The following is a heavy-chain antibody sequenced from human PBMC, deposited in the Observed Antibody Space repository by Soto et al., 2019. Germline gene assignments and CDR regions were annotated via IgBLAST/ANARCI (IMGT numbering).Heavy chain of an antibody. Sequence: ESGGGLVKPGGSLRLSCVASGFTFSGYSINWVRQDPGKGLEWVSYISGPSIYIYYADSVKGRFTISRDNAKSAVYLQMNSLRAEDTAVYYCARGFRNGFNVWGQGTTVSVSS. CDR2: ISGPSIYI. J-gene: IGHJ6*02. D-gene: IGHD2-8*01. V-gene: IGHV3-21*01. CDR1: GFTFSGYS. CDR3: ARGFRNGFNV.